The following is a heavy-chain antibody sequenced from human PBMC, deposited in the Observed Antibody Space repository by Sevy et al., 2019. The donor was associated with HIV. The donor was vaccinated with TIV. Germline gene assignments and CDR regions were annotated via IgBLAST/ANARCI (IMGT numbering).Heavy chain of an antibody. CDR3: AKALEYSSSSVDY. V-gene: IGHV3-23*01. CDR1: GFTFSSYA. Sequence: GGSLRLSCAASGFTFSSYAMSWVRQAPGKGLEWASAISGSGGSTYYADSVKSRFTISRDNSKNTLYLQMNSLRAEDTAVYYCAKALEYSSSSVDYWGQGTLVTVSS. D-gene: IGHD6-6*01. CDR2: ISGSGGST. J-gene: IGHJ4*02.